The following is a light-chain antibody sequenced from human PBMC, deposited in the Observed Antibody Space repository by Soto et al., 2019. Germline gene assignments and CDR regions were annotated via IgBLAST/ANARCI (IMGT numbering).Light chain of an antibody. J-gene: IGKJ2*01. CDR2: GAS. CDR3: QQGHNWPLT. CDR1: QSISSE. V-gene: IGKV3-15*01. Sequence: EIVMTQSPATLSVSPGESATLSCRASQSISSELAWYQQKTGQPPRLLIYGASTRATGVPARFTGSGSGSDFTLTISRLQSEDFAIYYCQQGHNWPLTFGQGTRLEI.